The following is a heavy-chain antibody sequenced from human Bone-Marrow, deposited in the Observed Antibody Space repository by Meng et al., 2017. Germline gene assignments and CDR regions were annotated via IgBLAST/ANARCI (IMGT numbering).Heavy chain of an antibody. J-gene: IGHJ5*02. V-gene: IGHV3-7*01. Sequence: GESLKISCAASGFTFSSYWMSWVRQAPGKGLEWVANIKQDGSEKYYVDSVKGRFTISRDNAKNSLYLQMNSLRAVDTAVYYCARTIFGVAPNWFDPWGQGTLVTVSS. CDR2: IKQDGSEK. CDR1: GFTFSSYW. CDR3: ARTIFGVAPNWFDP. D-gene: IGHD3-3*01.